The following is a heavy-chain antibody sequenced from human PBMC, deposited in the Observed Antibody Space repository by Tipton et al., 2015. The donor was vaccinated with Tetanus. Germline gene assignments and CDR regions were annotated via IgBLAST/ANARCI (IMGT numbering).Heavy chain of an antibody. V-gene: IGHV3-23*01. CDR3: VKDRALSGYLFYYGMDA. D-gene: IGHD5-12*01. Sequence: SLRLSCEASGFSLSRYGMTWFRQPPGRGLDWVSAISSRGDGTNYAASVKGRFTISRDNSKNTVYLQMNSLRVEDTAVYYCVKDRALSGYLFYYGMDAWGQGTTVIVSS. J-gene: IGHJ6*02. CDR2: ISSRGDGT. CDR1: GFSLSRYG.